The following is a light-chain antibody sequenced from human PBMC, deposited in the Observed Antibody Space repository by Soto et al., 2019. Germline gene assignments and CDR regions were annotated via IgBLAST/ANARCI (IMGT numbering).Light chain of an antibody. Sequence: EIVLTQSPATLSLSPGERATLSCRASQSVSSYLAWYQQKPGQAPRLLIYDASNRATGIPARFSGSGSGTAFTLSSRSLEHEAFSDYQYHRHWPWVFTFGHGTKVDIK. V-gene: IGKV3-11*01. CDR3: HRHWPWVFT. J-gene: IGKJ3*01. CDR1: QSVSSY. CDR2: DAS.